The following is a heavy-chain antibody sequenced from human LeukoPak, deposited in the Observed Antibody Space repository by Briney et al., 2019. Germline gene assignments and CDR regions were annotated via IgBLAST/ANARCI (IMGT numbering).Heavy chain of an antibody. Sequence: PSETLSLTCTGSGGPLSSYYWSWVRQAPGKELEWIGYISNVGSTIYTPSLQRPVTISADRSQNQSSLKLSSVTAADPAVYYCGRQSCSSTSCYLFHYYYYMDVWGKGSTVTVSS. CDR1: GGPLSSYY. D-gene: IGHD2-2*01. CDR3: GRQSCSSTSCYLFHYYYYMDV. CDR2: ISNVGST. V-gene: IGHV4-59*08. J-gene: IGHJ6*03.